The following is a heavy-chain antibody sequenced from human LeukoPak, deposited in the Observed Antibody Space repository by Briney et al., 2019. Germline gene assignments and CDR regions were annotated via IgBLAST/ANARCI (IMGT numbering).Heavy chain of an antibody. J-gene: IGHJ4*02. CDR2: ISSSSSYI. CDR1: GFTFSSYS. V-gene: IGHV3-21*01. Sequence: PGGSLRLSCAASGFTFSSYSMNWVRQAPGKGLEWVSSISSSSSYIYYADSVKGRFTISRDNAKNSLYLQMNSLRAEDTAVYYCAKGALDVERDSSGADYWGQGTLVTVSS. CDR3: AKGALDVERDSSGADY. D-gene: IGHD3-22*01.